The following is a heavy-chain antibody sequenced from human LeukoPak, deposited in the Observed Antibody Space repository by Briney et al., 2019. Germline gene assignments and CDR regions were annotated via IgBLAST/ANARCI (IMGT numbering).Heavy chain of an antibody. D-gene: IGHD5-12*01. Sequence: SETLSLTCTVSGGSISSGDYFWSWIRQPPGKGLEWIGYIYYSGSTYYNPSLKSRVTISVDTSKNQFSPKLSSVTAADTAVYYCARGSAYDWILYWGQGTLVTVSS. J-gene: IGHJ4*02. V-gene: IGHV4-30-4*01. CDR1: GGSISSGDYF. CDR2: IYYSGST. CDR3: ARGSAYDWILY.